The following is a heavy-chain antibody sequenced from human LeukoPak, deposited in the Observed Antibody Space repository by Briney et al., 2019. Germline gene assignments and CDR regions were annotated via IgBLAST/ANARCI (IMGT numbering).Heavy chain of an antibody. V-gene: IGHV1-2*02. J-gene: IGHJ5*02. D-gene: IGHD3-22*01. Sequence: ASVKVSCKASGYTFTGYYMHWVRQAPGQGLEWMGWINPNSGGTNYAQKFQGRVTMTRDTSISTAYMELSRLRSDDTAVYYCARDRRRYNDHKWLIWFDPWGQGTLVTVSS. CDR1: GYTFTGYY. CDR3: ARDRRRYNDHKWLIWFDP. CDR2: INPNSGGT.